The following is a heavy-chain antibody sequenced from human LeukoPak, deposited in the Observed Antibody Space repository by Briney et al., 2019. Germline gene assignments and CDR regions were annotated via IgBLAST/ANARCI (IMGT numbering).Heavy chain of an antibody. D-gene: IGHD2-2*01. CDR3: ARIGYCSSTSCYDFDY. V-gene: IGHV4-61*02. Sequence: SETLSLTCTVSGGSISSGSYYWSWIRQPAGKGLEWIGRIYTSGSTNYNPSLKSRVTISVDTSKNQFSLKLSSVTAADTAVYYCARIGYCSSTSCYDFDYWGQGTLVTVSS. J-gene: IGHJ4*02. CDR2: IYTSGST. CDR1: GGSISSGSYY.